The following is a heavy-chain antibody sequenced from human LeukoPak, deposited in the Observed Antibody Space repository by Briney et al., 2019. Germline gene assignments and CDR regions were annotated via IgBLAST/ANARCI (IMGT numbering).Heavy chain of an antibody. CDR2: ISAYNGNT. D-gene: IGHD3-22*01. CDR3: ARDFYYDSSGYNDY. J-gene: IGHJ4*02. V-gene: IGHV1-18*01. Sequence: ASVKVSCKAYGYTFTSYGISWVRQAPGQGLEWMGWISAYNGNTNYAQKLQGRVTMTTDTSTSTAYMELRSLRSDDTAVYYCARDFYYDSSGYNDYWGQGTLVTVSS. CDR1: GYTFTSYG.